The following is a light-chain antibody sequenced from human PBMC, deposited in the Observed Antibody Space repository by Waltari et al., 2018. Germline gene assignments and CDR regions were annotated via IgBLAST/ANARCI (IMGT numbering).Light chain of an antibody. Sequence: QSALTQPASMSGSPGQSITISCTGTNRDIGAFYYVSWYQQHPGKAPRLIIYDVNNRPSGSSKRFAGSQSGNTAALTISGLQAEDEADYYCNSYTTSNTYVFGGGTKVTVL. V-gene: IGLV2-14*03. CDR2: DVN. CDR3: NSYTTSNTYV. J-gene: IGLJ1*01. CDR1: NRDIGAFYY.